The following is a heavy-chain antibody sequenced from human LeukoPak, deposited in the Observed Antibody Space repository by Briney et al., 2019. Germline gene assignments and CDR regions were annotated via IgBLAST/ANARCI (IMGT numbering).Heavy chain of an antibody. D-gene: IGHD6-13*01. CDR1: GFTFRNDW. J-gene: IGHJ3*02. Sequence: GGSLRLSCATSGFTFRNDWVTWVRQAQGKGLEWVANINKDGSKKKYVDSVKGRFTISRDNTKNSVFLQMNSLRAVDTATYYCARDTSPSSRSSYFDALDMWGQGTMVTVSS. V-gene: IGHV3-7*01. CDR3: ARDTSPSSRSSYFDALDM. CDR2: INKDGSKK.